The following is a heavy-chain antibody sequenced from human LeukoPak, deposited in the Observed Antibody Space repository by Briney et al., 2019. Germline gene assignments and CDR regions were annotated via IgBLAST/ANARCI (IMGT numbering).Heavy chain of an antibody. Sequence: ASVKVSCKASGGTFSSYAISWVRQAPGQGLEWMGWISAYNGNTNYAQKLQGRVTMTTDTSTSTAYMELRSLRSDDTAVYYCARSGGYSGYDLNWYFDLWGRGTLVTVSS. CDR3: ARSGGYSGYDLNWYFDL. CDR2: ISAYNGNT. V-gene: IGHV1-18*01. J-gene: IGHJ2*01. D-gene: IGHD5-12*01. CDR1: GGTFSSYA.